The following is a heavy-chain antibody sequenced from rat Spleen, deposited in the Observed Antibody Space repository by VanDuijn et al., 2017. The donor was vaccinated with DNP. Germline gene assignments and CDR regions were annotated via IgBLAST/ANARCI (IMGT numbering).Heavy chain of an antibody. Sequence: EVQLVETGGGLVQPGRSLKLSCAASGFTFSNYGMAWVRQAPTKGLEWVASINTGGGNTYYRDSVKGRFTISRDNAKNTLYLQMNSLRSEDTATYYCARGSGSYYWYFDFWGPGTMVTVSS. CDR2: INTGGGNT. D-gene: IGHD5-1*01. CDR1: GFTFSNYG. CDR3: ARGSGSYYWYFDF. J-gene: IGHJ1*01. V-gene: IGHV5S13*01.